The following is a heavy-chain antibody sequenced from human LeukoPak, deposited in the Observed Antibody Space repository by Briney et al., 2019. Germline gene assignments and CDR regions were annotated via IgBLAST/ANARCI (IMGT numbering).Heavy chain of an antibody. D-gene: IGHD1-1*01. V-gene: IGHV1-18*01. CDR3: ARSEYNWNDVPASANWFDP. CDR2: ISAYNGNT. CDR1: GYTFTSYG. Sequence: ASVKLSCKVSGYTFTSYGISWVRQAPGQGLEWMGWISAYNGNTNYAQKLQGRVTMTTDTSTSTAYMELRSLRSDDTAVYYCARSEYNWNDVPASANWFDPWGQGTLVTVSS. J-gene: IGHJ5*02.